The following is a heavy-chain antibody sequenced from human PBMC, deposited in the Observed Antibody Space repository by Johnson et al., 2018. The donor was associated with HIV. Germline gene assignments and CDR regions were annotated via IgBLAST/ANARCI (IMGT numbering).Heavy chain of an antibody. CDR1: GFTFSSYA. CDR2: ISGSGGRT. J-gene: IGHJ3*02. CDR3: ARDFDTSGSLDAFDI. V-gene: IGHV3-23*04. D-gene: IGHD3-22*01. Sequence: MLLVESGGGLVQPGGSLRLSCAASGFTFSSYAMSWVRQAPGKGLEWVSVISGSGGRTYYADSVKGRFTISRDNSKNTLYLQMNSLRAEDTALYYCARDFDTSGSLDAFDIWGQGTLVTVSS.